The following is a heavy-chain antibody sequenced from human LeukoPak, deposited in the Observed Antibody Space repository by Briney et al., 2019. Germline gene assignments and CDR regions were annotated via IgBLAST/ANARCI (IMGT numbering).Heavy chain of an antibody. D-gene: IGHD2-21*02. CDR1: GFIVSSTY. V-gene: IGHV3-53*01. CDR2: FERGGHT. J-gene: IGHJ4*02. CDR3: AKGDTDCTCPGY. Sequence: PGGSLRLSCAASGFIVSSTYMSWVCQTPGKGLEWVSTFERGGHTAYADSVKGRFTISRDVSENTIYLQMNSLRVEDTAVYYCAKGDTDCTCPGYWGQGTLVTVSS.